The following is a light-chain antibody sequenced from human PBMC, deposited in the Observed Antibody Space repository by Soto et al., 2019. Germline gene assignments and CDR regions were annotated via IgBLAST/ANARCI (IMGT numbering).Light chain of an antibody. Sequence: DIQMTQSPSSLSASVGDRVTITCRASQGISNYLAWYQQKPGKVPKLLIYAASTLQSGVPSRFSGSGSGTDFNLTISSLQPEDVATYDCPKSNSAPLTFGPGNKVDIK. CDR3: PKSNSAPLT. V-gene: IGKV1-27*01. J-gene: IGKJ3*01. CDR1: QGISNY. CDR2: AAS.